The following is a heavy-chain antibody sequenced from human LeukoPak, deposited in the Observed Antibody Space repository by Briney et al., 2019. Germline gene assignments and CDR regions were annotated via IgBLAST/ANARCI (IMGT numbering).Heavy chain of an antibody. V-gene: IGHV3-74*01. CDR3: ARDFSGYDDY. CDR1: GYTFSRYW. Sequence: GGSLRLSCAASGYTFSRYWFHWVRQAPGKGLVWVSRINTDETITTHADSVRGRFTISRDNAKNILYLQMNSLRAEDTAVYYCARDFSGYDDYWGQGTLVTVSS. D-gene: IGHD3-22*01. CDR2: INTDETIT. J-gene: IGHJ4*02.